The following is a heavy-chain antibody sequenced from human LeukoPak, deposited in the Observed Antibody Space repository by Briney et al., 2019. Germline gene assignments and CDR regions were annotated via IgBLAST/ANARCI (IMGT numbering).Heavy chain of an antibody. CDR1: GYTFTAYY. J-gene: IGHJ4*02. CDR2: INTNTGNP. D-gene: IGHD5-18*01. V-gene: IGHV7-4-1*02. Sequence: ASVKVSCKASGYTFTAYYMHWVRQAPGQGLEWMGWINTNTGNPTYAQGFTGRYAFSLDTSVSTAYLQISGLQADDTAVYYCGRDPKLGIRGYTYGYIDYWGQGTLVTVSS. CDR3: GRDPKLGIRGYTYGYIDY.